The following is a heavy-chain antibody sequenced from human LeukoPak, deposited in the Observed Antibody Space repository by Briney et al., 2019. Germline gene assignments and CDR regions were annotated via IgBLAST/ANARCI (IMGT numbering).Heavy chain of an antibody. CDR1: GYTLTSYG. CDR3: ARNHSGTSFDY. V-gene: IGHV1-18*01. D-gene: IGHD1-26*01. J-gene: IGHJ4*02. CDR2: ISAYNDNT. Sequence: ASVKVSCKASGYTLTSYGISWVRQAPGQGLEWMGWISAYNDNTNYAQKLQGRVTMTTYTSTSTAYMELRSLRSDDTAVYYCARNHSGTSFDYWGQGTLVTVSS.